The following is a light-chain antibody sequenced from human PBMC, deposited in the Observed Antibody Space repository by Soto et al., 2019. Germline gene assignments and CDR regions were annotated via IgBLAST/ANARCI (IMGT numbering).Light chain of an antibody. CDR2: ATS. V-gene: IGKV3-15*01. Sequence: EVVMTQSPATLSVSPGDKVSLSCRANQTISNMLAWYQQKPGQAPRLLIYATSTRATGVSARFSGSGSGTDFTLTISRLEPEDFAVYYCHQYGTLPATFGPGTKVDIK. CDR3: HQYGTLPAT. CDR1: QTISNM. J-gene: IGKJ3*01.